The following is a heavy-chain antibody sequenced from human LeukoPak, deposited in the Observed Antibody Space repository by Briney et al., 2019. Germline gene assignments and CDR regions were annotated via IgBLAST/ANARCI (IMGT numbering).Heavy chain of an antibody. J-gene: IGHJ4*02. Sequence: SETLSLTCTVSGGSISSSSYYWGWIRQPPGKGLEWIGSIYYSGSTYYNPSLKSRVTISVDTSKNQFSLKPSSVTAADTAVYYCARHPRDYVWGSYRYGFDYWGQGTLVTVSS. CDR3: ARHPRDYVWGSYRYGFDY. CDR1: GGSISSSSYY. CDR2: IYYSGST. V-gene: IGHV4-39*01. D-gene: IGHD3-16*02.